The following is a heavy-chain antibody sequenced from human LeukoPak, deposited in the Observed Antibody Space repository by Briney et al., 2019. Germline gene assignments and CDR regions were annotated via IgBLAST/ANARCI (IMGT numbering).Heavy chain of an antibody. Sequence: GGSLRLSCAASGFTFTSYSMNWVRQAPGKGLEWVSSISSSSSYIYYADSVKGRFTISRDNAKKSLFLDMNSLRAEDTAVYYCARDLYRIVVVPHYFDYWGQGTLVTVSS. CDR1: GFTFTSYS. J-gene: IGHJ4*02. CDR2: ISSSSSYI. V-gene: IGHV3-21*01. CDR3: ARDLYRIVVVPHYFDY. D-gene: IGHD3-22*01.